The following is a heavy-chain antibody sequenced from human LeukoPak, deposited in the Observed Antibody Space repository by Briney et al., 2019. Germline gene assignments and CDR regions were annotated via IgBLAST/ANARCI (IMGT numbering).Heavy chain of an antibody. V-gene: IGHV4-30-4*01. CDR2: IYYSGST. CDR1: GGSISSGDYY. D-gene: IGHD3-22*01. J-gene: IGHJ4*02. CDR3: ARAFLTYYYDSSGYYYDY. Sequence: SETLSLTCTVSGGSISSGDYYWSWIRQPPGKGLEWIGYIYYSGSTYYNPSLKSRVTISVDTSKNQFSLKLSSVTAADTAVYYCARAFLTYYYDSSGYYYDYWGQGTLVTVSS.